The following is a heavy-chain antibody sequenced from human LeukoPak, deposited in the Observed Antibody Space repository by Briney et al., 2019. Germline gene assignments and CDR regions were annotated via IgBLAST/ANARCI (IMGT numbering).Heavy chain of an antibody. CDR1: GFTLRSYA. D-gene: IGHD5-18*01. CDR3: AKEARAYSYATD. V-gene: IGHV3-23*01. Sequence: GGSLRLSCAASGFTLRSYAMSWVRQAPGKGLEWVSAISDSGGSTYYLDSVKGRFTISRDNSKNTVYLQMNSLAAEDTAVYYCAKEARAYSYATDWGQGTLVTVSP. J-gene: IGHJ4*02. CDR2: ISDSGGST.